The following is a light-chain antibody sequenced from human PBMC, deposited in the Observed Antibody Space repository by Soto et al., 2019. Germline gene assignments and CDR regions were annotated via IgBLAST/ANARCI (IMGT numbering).Light chain of an antibody. CDR1: QSVSSSY. J-gene: IGKJ1*01. Sequence: EIVLTQSPGTLSLSPGERATLSCRASQSVSSSYLVWYQQKPGQAPRLLIYGASIRATGIPDRFSGSGSGTDFTLTISRLEPEDFAVYYCQQNGRSPPWTFGQGTKVGIK. V-gene: IGKV3-20*01. CDR2: GAS. CDR3: QQNGRSPPWT.